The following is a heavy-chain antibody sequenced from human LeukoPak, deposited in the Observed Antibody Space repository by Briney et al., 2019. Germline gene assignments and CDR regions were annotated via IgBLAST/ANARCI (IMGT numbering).Heavy chain of an antibody. CDR2: ISAYNGNT. Sequence: ASVKVSCKASGYTFTNYGISWVRQAPGQGLEWMGWISAYNGNTNYAQKLQGRVTMTTDTSTSTAYMELRSLRSDDTAVYYCARDRVVPAAIYYYYTDVWGKGTTVTVSS. V-gene: IGHV1-18*01. CDR3: ARDRVVPAAIYYYYTDV. J-gene: IGHJ6*03. CDR1: GYTFTNYG. D-gene: IGHD2-2*01.